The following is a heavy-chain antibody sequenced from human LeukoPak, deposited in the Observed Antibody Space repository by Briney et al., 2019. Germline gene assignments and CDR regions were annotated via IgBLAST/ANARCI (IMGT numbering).Heavy chain of an antibody. D-gene: IGHD3-10*01. V-gene: IGHV3-7*01. Sequence: GGSLRLSCAASGFTFSSYWMSWVRQAPGKGLEWVANIKKDGTEKKYVDSVKGRFTISRDNAKNTLYLQMNNLRAEDTAIYYCATDYYVSGSYYRLFYWGQGTLVTVSS. J-gene: IGHJ4*02. CDR2: IKKDGTEK. CDR1: GFTFSSYW. CDR3: ATDYYVSGSYYRLFY.